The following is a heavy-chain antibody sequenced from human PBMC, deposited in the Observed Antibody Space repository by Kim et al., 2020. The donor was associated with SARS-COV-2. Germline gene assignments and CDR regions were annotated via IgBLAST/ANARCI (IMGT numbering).Heavy chain of an antibody. Sequence: SETLSLTCTVSGGSVSSGSYYWSWIRQPPGKGLEWIGYIYYSGSTNYNPSLKSRVTISVDTSKNQFSLKLSSVTAADTAVYYCAREDSSGSWGIDYWGQG. V-gene: IGHV4-61*01. J-gene: IGHJ4*02. CDR3: AREDSSGSWGIDY. D-gene: IGHD3-22*01. CDR1: GGSVSSGSYY. CDR2: IYYSGST.